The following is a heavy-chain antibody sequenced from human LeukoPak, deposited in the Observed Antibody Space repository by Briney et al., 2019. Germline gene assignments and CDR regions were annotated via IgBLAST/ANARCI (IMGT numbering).Heavy chain of an antibody. V-gene: IGHV1-18*01. CDR1: GYTFTSYD. CDR3: ARDQMYYYGSGSYTYYGMDV. CDR2: MNPNSGNT. Sequence: ASVKVSCKASGYTFTSYDINWVRQATGQGLEWMGWMNPNSGNTNYAQKLQGRVTMTTDTSTSTAYMELRSLRSDDTAVYYCARDQMYYYGSGSYTYYGMDVWGQGTTVTVSS. J-gene: IGHJ6*02. D-gene: IGHD3-10*01.